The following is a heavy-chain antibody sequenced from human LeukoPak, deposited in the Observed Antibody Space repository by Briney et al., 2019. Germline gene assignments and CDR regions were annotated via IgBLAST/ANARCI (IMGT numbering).Heavy chain of an antibody. Sequence: GGSLRLSCEASGFTFSTYAMHWVRQAPGKGLEWVSYISSSGSTIYYADSVKGRFTISRDNAKNSLYLQMNSLRAEDTAVYYCASSRYYDFWSGYPFIFDYWGQGTLVTVSS. CDR1: GFTFSTYA. V-gene: IGHV3-48*04. J-gene: IGHJ4*02. CDR2: ISSSGSTI. D-gene: IGHD3-3*01. CDR3: ASSRYYDFWSGYPFIFDY.